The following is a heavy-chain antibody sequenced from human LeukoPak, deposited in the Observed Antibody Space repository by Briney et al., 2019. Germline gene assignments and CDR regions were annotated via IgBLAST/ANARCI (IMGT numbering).Heavy chain of an antibody. CDR1: GGSFSGYY. J-gene: IGHJ4*02. Sequence: SETLSLTCDVYGGSFSGYYWSWIRQPPGKGLEWIGEINHSGSTNYRPSLKSRVTISVDTSKKQFSLKLSSVTAADTAMYYCARVSGYDWESFYDYWGQGSLVTVSS. V-gene: IGHV4-34*01. CDR2: INHSGST. CDR3: ARVSGYDWESFYDY. D-gene: IGHD5-12*01.